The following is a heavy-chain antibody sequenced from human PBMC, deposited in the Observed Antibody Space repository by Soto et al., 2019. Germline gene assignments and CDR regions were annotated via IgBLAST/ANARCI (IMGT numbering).Heavy chain of an antibody. V-gene: IGHV3-23*01. CDR1: GFTFSSYA. CDR3: AKSVWSGSYDYYGMDV. Sequence: GGSLRLSCAGSGFTFSSYAMNWVRQAPGKGLEWVSAISGSGGSTYYADSVKGRFTISRDNSKNTLYLQMNSLRAEDTAVYYCAKSVWSGSYDYYGMDVWGQGTTVTVSS. D-gene: IGHD3-3*01. J-gene: IGHJ6*02. CDR2: ISGSGGST.